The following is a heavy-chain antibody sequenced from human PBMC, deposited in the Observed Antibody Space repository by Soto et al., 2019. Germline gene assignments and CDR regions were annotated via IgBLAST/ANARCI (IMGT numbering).Heavy chain of an antibody. CDR2: IYYSGST. Sequence: QLQLQESGPGLVKPSETLSLTCTVSGGSISSSSYYWGWIRQPPGKGLEWIGSIYYSGSTYYNPSLTSRVPISVDTSKTQFSLKLSSVTAADTAVYYCARTHSSGPDWYFDLWGRGTLVTVSS. D-gene: IGHD6-19*01. CDR1: GGSISSSSYY. J-gene: IGHJ2*01. V-gene: IGHV4-39*01. CDR3: ARTHSSGPDWYFDL.